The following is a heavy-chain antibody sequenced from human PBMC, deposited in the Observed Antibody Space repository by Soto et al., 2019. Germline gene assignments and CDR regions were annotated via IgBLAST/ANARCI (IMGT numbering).Heavy chain of an antibody. D-gene: IGHD6-6*01. J-gene: IGHJ4*02. Sequence: QVHLVQSGAEVKKAGSSVKVSCKTSGGTISTYAISWVRQAPGQGLEWMGKIIPVLGVSDYAQKFQGRLTITADKSTATAYLELSRLRSEDTAVYYCARGGQQVVSFDYWGQGTLVSVSS. V-gene: IGHV1-69*04. CDR2: IIPVLGVS. CDR3: ARGGQQVVSFDY. CDR1: GGTISTYA.